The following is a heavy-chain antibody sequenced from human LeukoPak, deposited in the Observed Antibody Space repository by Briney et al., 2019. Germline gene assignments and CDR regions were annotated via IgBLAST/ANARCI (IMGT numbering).Heavy chain of an antibody. CDR3: ARVDSGWYLTYYFDY. CDR1: GGTFSSYA. D-gene: IGHD6-19*01. Sequence: ASVKVSCKASGGTFSSYAISWVRQAPGQGLEWMGGIIPIFGTANYAQKFQGRVTITADESTSTAYMELRSLRSDDTAVYYCARVDSGWYLTYYFDYWGQGTLVTVSS. CDR2: IIPIFGTA. V-gene: IGHV1-69*01. J-gene: IGHJ4*02.